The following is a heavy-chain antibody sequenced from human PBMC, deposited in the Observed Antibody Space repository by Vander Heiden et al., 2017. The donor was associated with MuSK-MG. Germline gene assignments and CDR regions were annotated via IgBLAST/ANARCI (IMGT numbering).Heavy chain of an antibody. J-gene: IGHJ4*02. CDR2: ISGSGDYT. V-gene: IGHV3-23*01. Sequence: EVQLLESGGGLVQPGGSLSLSCAAPGFPFTSYAMSWVRQAPGKGLEWVSAISGSGDYTYYADSVKGRFTISRDNSKNTLYLQMNSLRAEDTAVYYCAKRNYDVLTGYYHGFDYWGQGTLVTVSS. D-gene: IGHD3-9*01. CDR3: AKRNYDVLTGYYHGFDY. CDR1: GFPFTSYA.